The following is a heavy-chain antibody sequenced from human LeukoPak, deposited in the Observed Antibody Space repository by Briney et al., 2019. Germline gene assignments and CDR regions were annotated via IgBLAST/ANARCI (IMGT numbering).Heavy chain of an antibody. Sequence: PSETLSLTCTVSGGSISSGGYYWSWIRQHPGKGLEWIGYIYYSGSTYYNPSLKSRVTISVDTSKNQFSLKLSSVTAADTAVYYCARVHGSGSYPLLDYWGQGTLVTVSS. CDR1: GGSISSGGYY. CDR3: ARVHGSGSYPLLDY. D-gene: IGHD3-10*01. J-gene: IGHJ4*02. V-gene: IGHV4-31*03. CDR2: IYYSGST.